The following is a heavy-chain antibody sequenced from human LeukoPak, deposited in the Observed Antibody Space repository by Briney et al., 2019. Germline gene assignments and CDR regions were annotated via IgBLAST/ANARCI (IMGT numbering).Heavy chain of an antibody. V-gene: IGHV3-21*01. Sequence: GGSLRLSCAASGFTFSSYSMNWVRQAPGKGLEWVSSISSSSSYIYYADSVKGRFTISRDNAKNSLYLQMNSLRAEDTAVYYCARSITMIVPPDAFDIWGQGTMVTVSS. J-gene: IGHJ3*02. CDR2: ISSSSSYI. CDR1: GFTFSSYS. CDR3: ARSITMIVPPDAFDI. D-gene: IGHD3-22*01.